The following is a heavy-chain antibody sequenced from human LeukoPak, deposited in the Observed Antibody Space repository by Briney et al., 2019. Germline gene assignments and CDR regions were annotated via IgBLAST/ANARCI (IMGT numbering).Heavy chain of an antibody. CDR1: GFTFSSYE. Sequence: GGSLRLSCAASGFTFSSYEMNWVRQAPGKGLEWVSYISSSGSTIYYADSVKGRFTISRDNAKNSLYLQMNSLRAEDTAVYYCARIRGGDRAFDYWGQGTLVTVSS. CDR2: ISSSGSTI. D-gene: IGHD2-21*02. CDR3: ARIRGGDRAFDY. J-gene: IGHJ4*02. V-gene: IGHV3-48*03.